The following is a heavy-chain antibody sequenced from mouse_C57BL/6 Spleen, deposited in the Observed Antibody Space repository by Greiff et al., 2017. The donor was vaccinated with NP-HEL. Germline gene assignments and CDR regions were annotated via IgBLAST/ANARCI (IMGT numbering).Heavy chain of an antibody. CDR1: GYTFTSYW. J-gene: IGHJ4*01. Sequence: QVQLQQPGAELVRPGSSVKLSCKASGYTFTSYWMHWVKQRPIQGLEWIGNIDPSDSETHYNQKFKDKATLTVDNSSSTAYMQLSSLTSEDSAVYYCARREENYAMDYWGQGTSVTVSS. CDR3: ARREENYAMDY. CDR2: IDPSDSET. V-gene: IGHV1-52*01.